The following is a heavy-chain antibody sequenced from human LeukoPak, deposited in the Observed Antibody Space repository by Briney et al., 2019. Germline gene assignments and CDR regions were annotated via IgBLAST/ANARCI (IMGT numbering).Heavy chain of an antibody. V-gene: IGHV4-39*07. Sequence: SETLSLTCTVSGGSISSSGYYWGWIRQPPGKGLEWIGSIYYSGSTYYNPSLKSRVTISVDTSKNQFSLKLSSVTAADTAVYYCARDMKLYFDYWGQGTLVTVSS. J-gene: IGHJ4*02. CDR2: IYYSGST. CDR1: GGSISSSGYY. D-gene: IGHD1-1*01. CDR3: ARDMKLYFDY.